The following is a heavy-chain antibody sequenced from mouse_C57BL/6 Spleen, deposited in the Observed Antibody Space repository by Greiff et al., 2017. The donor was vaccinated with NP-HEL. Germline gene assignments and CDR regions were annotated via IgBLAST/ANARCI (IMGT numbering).Heavy chain of an antibody. CDR3: ARSKNYGSSYGY. D-gene: IGHD1-1*01. V-gene: IGHV1-82*01. Sequence: VKLKESGPELVKPGASVKISCKASGYAFSSSWMNWVKQRPGKGLEWIGRIYPGDGDTNYNGKFKGKATLTADKSSSTAYMQLSSLTSEDSAVYFCARSKNYGSSYGYWGQGTTLTVSS. CDR2: IYPGDGDT. J-gene: IGHJ2*01. CDR1: GYAFSSSW.